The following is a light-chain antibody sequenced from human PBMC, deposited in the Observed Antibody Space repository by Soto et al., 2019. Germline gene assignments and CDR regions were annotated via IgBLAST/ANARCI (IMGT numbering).Light chain of an antibody. CDR3: QQSYSIPRT. J-gene: IGKJ1*01. Sequence: DVLMTQSPDSLAVSLGERATINCTSSQSVLYTSNSKNYLAWYQQRPGQPPKLLVYWASTRDSGVPERFSGSGSGTDFSLPISSLQAEGVAVYYCQQSYSIPRTFGQGTKVAVK. CDR1: QSVLYTSNSKNY. V-gene: IGKV4-1*01. CDR2: WAS.